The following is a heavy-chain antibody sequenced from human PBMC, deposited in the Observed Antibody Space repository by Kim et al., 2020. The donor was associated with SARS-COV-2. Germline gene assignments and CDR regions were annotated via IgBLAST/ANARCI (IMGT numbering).Heavy chain of an antibody. CDR2: TGTAGDP. CDR1: GFTFSSYD. CDR3: ARGRGSGRGHFDP. V-gene: IGHV3-13*05. D-gene: IGHD3-10*01. Sequence: GGSLRLSCAASGFTFSSYDMHWVRQATGKGLEWVSATGTAGDPYYPGSVKARFTISRENAKNSLYIQMNSLRAGDTAVYYCARGRGSGRGHFDPWGQGTLVTVSA. J-gene: IGHJ5*02.